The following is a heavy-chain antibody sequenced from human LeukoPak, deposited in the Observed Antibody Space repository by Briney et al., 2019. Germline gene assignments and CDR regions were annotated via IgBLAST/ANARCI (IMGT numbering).Heavy chain of an antibody. J-gene: IGHJ4*02. CDR3: ARDRSLLLWFGELSAPDDY. CDR1: GYTFTSYG. D-gene: IGHD3-10*01. CDR2: ISAYNGNT. V-gene: IGHV1-18*01. Sequence: ASVKVSCKASGYTFTSYGISWVRQAPGQGLEWMGWISAYNGNTNYAQKLQGRVTMTTDTSTSTAYMELRSLRSDDTAVYYCARDRSLLLWFGELSAPDDYWGQGTPVTVSS.